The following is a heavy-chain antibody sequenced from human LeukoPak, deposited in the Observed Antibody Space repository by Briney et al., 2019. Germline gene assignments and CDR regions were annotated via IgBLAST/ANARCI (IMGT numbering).Heavy chain of an antibody. J-gene: IGHJ5*02. CDR2: IYYSGST. CDR3: ARDRLYGDYPGGWFDP. D-gene: IGHD4-17*01. V-gene: IGHV4-30-4*07. CDR1: GGSISSGGYS. Sequence: TSETLSLTCAVSGGSISSGGYSWSWIRQPPGKGLEWIEYIYYSGSTYYNPSLKSRVTISVDTSKNQFSLKLSSVTAADTAVYYCARDRLYGDYPGGWFDPWGQGTLVTVSS.